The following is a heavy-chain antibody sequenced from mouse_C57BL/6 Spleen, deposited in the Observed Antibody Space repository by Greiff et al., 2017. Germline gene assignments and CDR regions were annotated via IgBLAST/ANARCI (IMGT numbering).Heavy chain of an antibody. V-gene: IGHV5-9*01. CDR1: GFTFSSYT. Sequence: EVQVVESGGGLVKPGGSLKLSCAASGFTFSSYTMSWVRQTPEKRLEWVATISGGGNTYYPDSVKGRFTIARDNAKNTLYLQMSSLRSEDTALYYCARHDGPYGSSYVEDWYFDVWGTGTTVTVSS. CDR3: ARHDGPYGSSYVEDWYFDV. J-gene: IGHJ1*03. CDR2: ISGGGNT. D-gene: IGHD1-1*01.